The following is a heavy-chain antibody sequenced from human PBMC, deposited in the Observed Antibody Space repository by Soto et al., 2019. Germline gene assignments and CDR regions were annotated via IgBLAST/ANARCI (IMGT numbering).Heavy chain of an antibody. D-gene: IGHD5-12*01. CDR1: GYTFSSSA. V-gene: IGHV1-18*04. J-gene: IGHJ4*02. Sequence: QVRLVQSGPEVKKPEASVKVSCKASGYTFSSSAISWVRQAPGQGPEWMGWISSSGVTNYAQNFQGRVPLTVDSSTTTAYMEVRSLSSADTAIYYCARDHGGYGTFDYWGQGPLVTVSS. CDR2: ISSSGVT. CDR3: ARDHGGYGTFDY.